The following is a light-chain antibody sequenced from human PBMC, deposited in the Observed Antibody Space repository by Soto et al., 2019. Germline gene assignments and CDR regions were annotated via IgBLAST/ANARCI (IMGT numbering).Light chain of an antibody. Sequence: QSVLTQPPSASGTPGQRVTLSCSGSSSNIGSNYVYWYQQLPGTAPKLLIYRNNQRPSGVPDRFSGSKSGTSASLAISGLRSEDEAYYYCAAWDDSLSGRVFGGGTKLTVL. CDR2: RNN. CDR1: SSNIGSNY. V-gene: IGLV1-47*01. CDR3: AAWDDSLSGRV. J-gene: IGLJ3*02.